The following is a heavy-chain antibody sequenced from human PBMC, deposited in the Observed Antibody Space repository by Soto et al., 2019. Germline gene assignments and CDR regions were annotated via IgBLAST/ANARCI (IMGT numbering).Heavy chain of an antibody. CDR2: IIPIFGTA. J-gene: IGHJ3*02. V-gene: IGHV1-69*01. CDR3: AKGDYYDSSGYYYVWSDAFDI. CDR1: GGTFSSYA. Sequence: QVQLVQSGAEVKKPGSSVKVSCKASGGTFSSYAISWVRQAPGQGLEWMGGIIPIFGTANYAQKFQGRVTITADESTSTAYMELSSLRSEDTAVYYCAKGDYYDSSGYYYVWSDAFDIWGQGTIVTVSS. D-gene: IGHD3-22*01.